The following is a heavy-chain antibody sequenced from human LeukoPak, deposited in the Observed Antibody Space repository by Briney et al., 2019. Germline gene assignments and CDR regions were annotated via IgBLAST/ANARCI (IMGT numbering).Heavy chain of an antibody. J-gene: IGHJ4*02. CDR2: IYYSGST. CDR3: AGSRYGDYVYGGYYFDY. D-gene: IGHD4-17*01. Sequence: SETLSLTCTVSGGSISSYYWSWIRQPPGKGLEWIGYIYYSGSTNYNPSLKSRVTISVDTSKNQFSLKLSSVTAADTAVYYCAGSRYGDYVYGGYYFDYWGQGTLVTVSS. CDR1: GGSISSYY. V-gene: IGHV4-59*08.